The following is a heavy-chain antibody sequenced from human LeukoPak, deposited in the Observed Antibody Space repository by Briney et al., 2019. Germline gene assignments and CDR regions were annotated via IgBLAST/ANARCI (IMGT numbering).Heavy chain of an antibody. Sequence: GGSLRLSCAASGFTFSSYWMHWVRQAPGKGLVWVSRINSDGSSTSYADSVKGRFTISRDNADNTLHLQMNSLRAEDTAVYHCVRGVGAPGSFQHWGQGAPVTVSS. D-gene: IGHD1-26*01. V-gene: IGHV3-74*01. CDR3: VRGVGAPGSFQH. CDR1: GFTFSSYW. CDR2: INSDGSST. J-gene: IGHJ1*01.